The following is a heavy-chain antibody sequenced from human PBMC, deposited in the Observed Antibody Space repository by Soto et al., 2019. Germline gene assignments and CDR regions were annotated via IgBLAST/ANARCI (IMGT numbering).Heavy chain of an antibody. V-gene: IGHV1-2*04. Sequence: ASVKVSCKASGYTFTGYYMHWVRQAPGQGLEWMGWINPNSGGTNYAQKFQGWVTMTRDTSISTAYMELSRLRSDDTAVYYCARVWDDRTPLMAAAGTIEIWAFEIWGQGTMVTVSS. CDR2: INPNSGGT. CDR3: ARVWDDRTPLMAAAGTIEIWAFEI. D-gene: IGHD6-13*01. CDR1: GYTFTGYY. J-gene: IGHJ3*02.